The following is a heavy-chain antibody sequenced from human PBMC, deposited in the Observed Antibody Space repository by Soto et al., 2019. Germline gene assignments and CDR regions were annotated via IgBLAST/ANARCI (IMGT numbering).Heavy chain of an antibody. V-gene: IGHV3-30-3*01. CDR2: ISYDGSNK. Sequence: GGSLRLSCAASGFTFSSYAMHWVRQAPGKGLEWVAVISYDGSNKYYADSVKGRFTISRDNSKNTLYLQMNSLRAEDTAVYYCARARKSIAAAEWEPLGMDVWGQGTTVTVSS. D-gene: IGHD6-13*01. CDR3: ARARKSIAAAEWEPLGMDV. J-gene: IGHJ6*02. CDR1: GFTFSSYA.